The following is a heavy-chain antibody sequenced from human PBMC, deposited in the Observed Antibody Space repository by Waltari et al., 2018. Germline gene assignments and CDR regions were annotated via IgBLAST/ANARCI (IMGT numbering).Heavy chain of an antibody. J-gene: IGHJ4*02. D-gene: IGHD5-18*01. V-gene: IGHV1-24*01. CDR3: TRDGIGGYSYGSHFDY. CDR1: GYTLTELS. CDR2: FDPEDGET. Sequence: QVQLVQSGAEVKKPGASVKVSCKVSGYTLTELSMHWVRQAPGKGLEWMGGFDPEDGETIYAQKFQGRVTMTEDTSTDTAYMELNSLKTEDTAVYYCTRDGIGGYSYGSHFDYWGQGTLVTVSS.